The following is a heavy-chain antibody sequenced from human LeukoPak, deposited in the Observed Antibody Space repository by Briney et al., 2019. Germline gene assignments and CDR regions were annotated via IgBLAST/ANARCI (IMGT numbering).Heavy chain of an antibody. CDR3: TRDFRGLSWYFDY. J-gene: IGHJ4*02. CDR1: GLTSSTYN. V-gene: IGHV3-48*01. CDR2: ISAGSSTI. D-gene: IGHD3-10*01. Sequence: GGSLRLSCAASGLTSSTYNMNWVRQAPGKGLEWVSYISAGSSTIFYADSAKGRFTISRDNARDSLYLQMNSLRAEDTAVYYCTRDFRGLSWYFDYWGQGTLVTVSS.